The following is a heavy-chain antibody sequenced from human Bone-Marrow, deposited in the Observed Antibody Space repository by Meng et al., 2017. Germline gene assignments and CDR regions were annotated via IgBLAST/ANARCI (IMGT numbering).Heavy chain of an antibody. D-gene: IGHD3-3*01. J-gene: IGHJ4*02. CDR3: ARVSRKSFDFWSGYLTY. Sequence: ASVKVSCKASGYTFTSYAMHWVRQAPGQRLEWMGWSNAGNGNTKYSQEFQGRVTITRDTSASTAYMELSSLRSEDMAVYYCARVSRKSFDFWSGYLTYWGQGILVTVSS. CDR1: GYTFTSYA. CDR2: SNAGNGNT. V-gene: IGHV1-3*02.